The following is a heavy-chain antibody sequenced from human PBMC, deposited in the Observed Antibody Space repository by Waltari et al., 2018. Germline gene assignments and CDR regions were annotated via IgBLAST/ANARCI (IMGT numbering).Heavy chain of an antibody. Sequence: QVQLVQSGAEVKKPGASVKVSCEASGYTFTSYAMHWVRQAPGQRLEWMGWINAGNGTTKYSQKFQGRVTITRDTSASTAYMELSSLRSEDTAVYYCARVRYGAVAGDAEYFQHWGQGTLVTVPS. CDR3: ARVRYGAVAGDAEYFQH. CDR2: INAGNGTT. V-gene: IGHV1-3*01. CDR1: GYTFTSYA. D-gene: IGHD6-19*01. J-gene: IGHJ1*01.